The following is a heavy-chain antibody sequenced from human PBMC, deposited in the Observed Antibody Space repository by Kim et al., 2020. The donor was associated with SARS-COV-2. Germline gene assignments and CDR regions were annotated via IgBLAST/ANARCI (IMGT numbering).Heavy chain of an antibody. D-gene: IGHD3-22*01. Sequence: ASVKVSCKASGYTFTSYDINWVRQATGQGLEWMGWMNPNSGNTGYAQKFQGRVTMTRNTSISTAYMELSSLRSEDTAVYYCARGLSVSMIVVAITTSYYYMDVWGKGTTVTVSS. CDR3: ARGLSVSMIVVAITTSYYYMDV. CDR1: GYTFTSYD. CDR2: MNPNSGNT. J-gene: IGHJ6*03. V-gene: IGHV1-8*01.